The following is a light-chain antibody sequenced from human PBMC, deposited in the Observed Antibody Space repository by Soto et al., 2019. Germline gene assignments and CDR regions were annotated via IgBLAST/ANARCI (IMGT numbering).Light chain of an antibody. J-gene: IGLJ2*01. CDR3: SSYTSSITVV. V-gene: IGLV2-14*01. CDR1: SSDVGGYNY. CDR2: DVN. Sequence: QSALTQPASVSGSPGQSITISCTGTSSDVGGYNYDSWYQQHPGKAPKLMIYDVNNRPSGVSNRFSGSKSGNTASLTISGLQAEDEAGYYCSSYTSSITVVFGGGTKLTVL.